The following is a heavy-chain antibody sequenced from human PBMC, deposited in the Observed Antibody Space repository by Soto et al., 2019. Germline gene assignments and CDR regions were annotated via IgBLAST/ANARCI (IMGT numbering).Heavy chain of an antibody. V-gene: IGHV1-2*02. CDR3: ARGGSYYAH. CDR2: INSVSGGT. Sequence: QVQLVQSGAEVKQPGASVRVSCKASGNTHTIYFIHWLRQAPGQGLEWMGWINSVSGGTNYAPRFRGRVSMTRDTSSATAVMDLSGLRSDDTAFYYCARGGSYYAHWGQGTLVTVSS. J-gene: IGHJ4*02. D-gene: IGHD3-16*01. CDR1: GNTHTIYF.